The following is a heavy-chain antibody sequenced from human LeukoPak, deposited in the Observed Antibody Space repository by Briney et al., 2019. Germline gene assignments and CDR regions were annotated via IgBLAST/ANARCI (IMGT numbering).Heavy chain of an antibody. D-gene: IGHD2-2*01. CDR2: IYTSGST. J-gene: IGHJ3*02. CDR1: GGSISSGSYY. V-gene: IGHV4-61*02. Sequence: PSQTLSLTCTVSGGSISSGSYYWSWIRQPAGKGLEWIGRIYTSGSTNYNPSLKSRVTISVDTSKNQFSLKLSSVTAADTAVYYCARAVVPAALDAFDIWGQGTMVTVSS. CDR3: ARAVVPAALDAFDI.